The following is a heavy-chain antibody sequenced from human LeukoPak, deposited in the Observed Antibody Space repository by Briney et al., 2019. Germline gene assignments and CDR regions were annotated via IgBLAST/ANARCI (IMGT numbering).Heavy chain of an antibody. J-gene: IGHJ4*02. CDR1: GGSISSSSYY. CDR3: ARDRDYGGIFDY. V-gene: IGHV4-39*07. D-gene: IGHD4-23*01. CDR2: INYSGST. Sequence: PSETLSLTCTVSGGSISSSSYYWGWIRQPPGKGLEWIGSINYSGSTYYNPSLKSRVTISVDTSKNQFSLKLSSVTAADTAVYYCARDRDYGGIFDYWGQGTLVTVSS.